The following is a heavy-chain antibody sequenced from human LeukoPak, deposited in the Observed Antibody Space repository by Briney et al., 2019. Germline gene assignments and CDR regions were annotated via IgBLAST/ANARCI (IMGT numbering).Heavy chain of an antibody. CDR3: ARSVPSLGIAARPEYYYYGMDV. CDR1: GGSISSYS. CDR2: VYYSGST. Sequence: SETLSLTCTVSGGSISSYSWSWIRQPPGKGLEWIGNVYYSGSTNYNPSLKSRVTISVDTSKNQFSLKLTSVTAADTALYYCARSVPSLGIAARPEYYYYGMDVWGQGTTVTVSS. D-gene: IGHD6-6*01. V-gene: IGHV4-59*01. J-gene: IGHJ6*02.